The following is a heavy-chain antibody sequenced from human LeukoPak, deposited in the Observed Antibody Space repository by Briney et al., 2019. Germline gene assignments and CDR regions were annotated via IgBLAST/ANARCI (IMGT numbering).Heavy chain of an antibody. CDR2: FYISGST. CDR1: GGSISSNY. D-gene: IGHD4-11*01. J-gene: IGHJ4*02. Sequence: SETLSLTCTVSGGSISSNYWSWVRQPAGRGLEWIGRFYISGSTKYNPSLKSRVTMSIDTSKNQFSLKLTSVTAADTAAYYCARDARLHYYFDYWGQGTLVTVSS. CDR3: ARDARLHYYFDY. V-gene: IGHV4-4*07.